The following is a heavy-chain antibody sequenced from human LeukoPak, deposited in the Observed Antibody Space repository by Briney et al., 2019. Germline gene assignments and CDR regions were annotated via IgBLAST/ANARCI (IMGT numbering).Heavy chain of an antibody. J-gene: IGHJ4*02. CDR2: IYTSGST. V-gene: IGHV4-4*07. Sequence: PSETLSLTCTVSGGSISSYYWSWIRQPSGKGLEWIGRIYTSGSTNYNPSLKSRVTMSVDTSKNQFSLKLSSVTAADTGVYYCSRTSQGYDDSSGYPIYYFDYWGQGTLVTVSS. CDR3: SRTSQGYDDSSGYPIYYFDY. D-gene: IGHD3-22*01. CDR1: GGSISSYY.